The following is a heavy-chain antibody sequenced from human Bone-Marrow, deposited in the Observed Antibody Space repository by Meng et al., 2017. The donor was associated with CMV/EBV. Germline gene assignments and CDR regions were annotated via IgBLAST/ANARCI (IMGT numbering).Heavy chain of an antibody. CDR1: GLTFSSYG. J-gene: IGHJ4*02. CDR2: IRYDGSNK. V-gene: IGHV3-30*02. CDR3: AKVDGRYRGPDY. D-gene: IGHD5-12*01. Sequence: GEPLKIPCVASGLTFSSYGMHWVRQAPGKGLEWVAFIRYDGSNKDYVDSVKGRFTISRDNFKNTLYLQMKSLRAEDTAVYYCAKVDGRYRGPDYWGQRTLVTVSS.